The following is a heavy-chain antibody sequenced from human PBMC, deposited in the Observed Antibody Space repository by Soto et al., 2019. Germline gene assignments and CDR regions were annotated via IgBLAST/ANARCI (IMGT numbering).Heavy chain of an antibody. CDR2: INPNSGGT. V-gene: IGHV1-2*04. CDR1: GYTFTGYY. CDR3: ARQRRSATAEQMLAH. Sequence: ASVKVSCKASGYTFTGYYMHWVRQAPGQGLEWMGWINPNSGGTNYAQKFQGWVTMTRDTSISTAYMELSRLRSDDTAVYYCARQRRSATAEQMLAHCSQGTLVTVYS. D-gene: IGHD6-13*01. J-gene: IGHJ1*01.